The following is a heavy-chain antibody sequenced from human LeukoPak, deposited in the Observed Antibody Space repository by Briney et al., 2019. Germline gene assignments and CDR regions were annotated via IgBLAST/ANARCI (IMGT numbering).Heavy chain of an antibody. Sequence: ASVKVSCKASGGTFSSYAISWVRQAPGQGLEWMGRINPNSGGTNYAQKFQGRVTMTRDTSISTAYMELSRLRSDDTAVYYCARVDCSGGSCYVFDYWGQGTLVTVSS. V-gene: IGHV1-2*06. CDR2: INPNSGGT. J-gene: IGHJ4*02. D-gene: IGHD2-15*01. CDR1: GGTFSSYA. CDR3: ARVDCSGGSCYVFDY.